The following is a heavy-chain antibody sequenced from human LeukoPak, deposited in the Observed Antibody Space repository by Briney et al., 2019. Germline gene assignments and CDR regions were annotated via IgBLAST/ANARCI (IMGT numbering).Heavy chain of an antibody. Sequence: ASVKVSCKASGYTFTGYYIHWVRQAPGQGLEWMAWMNPKSGDTNYAQKFQGRVTMTRDTSISTAYMELSSLRSDDTAVYYCARAPFLEWLLNQSDAFDMWGQGTMVTVSS. CDR3: ARAPFLEWLLNQSDAFDM. V-gene: IGHV1-2*02. D-gene: IGHD3-3*01. J-gene: IGHJ3*02. CDR1: GYTFTGYY. CDR2: MNPKSGDT.